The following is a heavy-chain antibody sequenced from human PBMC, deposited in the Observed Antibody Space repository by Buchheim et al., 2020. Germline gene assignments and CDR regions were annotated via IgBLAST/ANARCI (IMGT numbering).Heavy chain of an antibody. D-gene: IGHD3-10*01. CDR3: ARGAGYGSGSSSFDY. J-gene: IGHJ4*02. CDR2: IHYSGNT. CDR1: GGSMSSYY. V-gene: IGHV4-59*01. Sequence: QVQLQESGPGLVKPSETLSLTCTVSGGSMSSYYWSWIRQPPGKGLEWIGYIHYSGNTNYNPSLKSRVTILVDTSKNQSVLKLSSVTAADTAVYYCARGAGYGSGSSSFDYWGQGTL.